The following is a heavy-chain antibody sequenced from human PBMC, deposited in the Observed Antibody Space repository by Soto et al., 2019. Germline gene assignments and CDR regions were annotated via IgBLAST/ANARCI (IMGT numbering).Heavy chain of an antibody. CDR2: ISSSSSYI. Sequence: PGGSLRLSCAASGFTFSSYSMNWVRQAPGKGLEWVSSISSSSSYIYYADSVKGRFTISRDNAKNSLYLQMNSLRAEDTAAYYCARDGTSSSSLHYWCQATLVTVFS. D-gene: IGHD6-6*01. J-gene: IGHJ4*02. CDR3: ARDGTSSSSLHY. V-gene: IGHV3-21*01. CDR1: GFTFSSYS.